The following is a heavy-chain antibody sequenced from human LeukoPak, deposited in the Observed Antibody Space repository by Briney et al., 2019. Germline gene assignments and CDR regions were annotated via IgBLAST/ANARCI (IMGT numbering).Heavy chain of an antibody. Sequence: EGSLRLSCAASGFTFSNYALTWVRQAPGRGLEWVSSISGAGTYYADSVKGRFSISRDNYKNTLYLQMSSLRAEDTAVYYCAKAEGITMIVVVITPFDYWGQGTLVTVSS. CDR2: ISGAGT. J-gene: IGHJ4*02. V-gene: IGHV3-23*01. CDR3: AKAEGITMIVVVITPFDY. D-gene: IGHD3-22*01. CDR1: GFTFSNYA.